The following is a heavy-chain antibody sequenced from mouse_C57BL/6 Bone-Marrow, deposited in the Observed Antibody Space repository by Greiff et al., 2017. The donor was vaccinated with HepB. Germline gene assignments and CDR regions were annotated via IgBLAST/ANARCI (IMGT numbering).Heavy chain of an antibody. J-gene: IGHJ2*01. V-gene: IGHV1-15*01. CDR3: TRGGAYSYYFDY. CDR2: IDPETGGT. Sequence: QVQLQQSGAELVRPGASVTLSCKASGYTFTDYEMHWVKQTPVHGLEWIGAIDPETGGTAYNQKFKGKAILTADKSSSTAYMELRSLTSEDSAVYYCTRGGAYSYYFDYWGQGTTLTVSS. D-gene: IGHD2-10*01. CDR1: GYTFTDYE.